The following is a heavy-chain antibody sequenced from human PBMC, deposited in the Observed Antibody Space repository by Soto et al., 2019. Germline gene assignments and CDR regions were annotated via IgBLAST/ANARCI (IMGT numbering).Heavy chain of an antibody. CDR2: IYHSGST. J-gene: IGHJ4*02. CDR1: GGSISSSNW. Sequence: SETLSLTCAVSGGSISSSNWWSWVRQPPGKGLEWIGEIYHSGSTNYNPTLKSRVTISVDKSKNQFYLKLSSVTAADTAVYYCARDYIGDTAMVTSDYWGQGTLVTVSS. D-gene: IGHD5-18*01. V-gene: IGHV4-4*02. CDR3: ARDYIGDTAMVTSDY.